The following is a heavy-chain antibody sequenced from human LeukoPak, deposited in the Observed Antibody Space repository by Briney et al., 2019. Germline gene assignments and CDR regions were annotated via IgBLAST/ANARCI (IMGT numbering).Heavy chain of an antibody. D-gene: IGHD3-16*01. CDR1: GGSISSSSYY. J-gene: IGHJ4*02. CDR3: ARVRGIMITFLDY. CDR2: IYYSGST. Sequence: PSETLSLTCTVSGGSISSSSYYWGWIRQPPGKGLEWIGSIYYSGSTYYNPSLKSRVTISVDTSKNQFSLKLTSVTAADTAVYYCARVRGIMITFLDYWGQGTLVTVSS. V-gene: IGHV4-39*07.